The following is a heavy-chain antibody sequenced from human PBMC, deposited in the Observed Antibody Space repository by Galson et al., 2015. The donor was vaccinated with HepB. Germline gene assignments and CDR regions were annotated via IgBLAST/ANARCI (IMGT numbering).Heavy chain of an antibody. D-gene: IGHD1-26*01. V-gene: IGHV3-30-3*01. CDR1: GFTFTYYA. CDR2: ISYDGSEK. J-gene: IGHJ4*02. CDR3: ARGDSGSYTFDY. Sequence: SLRLSCAASGFTFTYYAIHWVRQAPGKGLEWVAVISYDGSEKYYADSLGGRFTISRDNSNNTVYLQMNSLTVEDTAVYYCARGDSGSYTFDYWGLGTLVTVSS.